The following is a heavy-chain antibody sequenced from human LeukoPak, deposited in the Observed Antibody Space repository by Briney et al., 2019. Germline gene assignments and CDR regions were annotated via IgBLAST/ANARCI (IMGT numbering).Heavy chain of an antibody. D-gene: IGHD3-3*01. CDR1: GFTFGDYA. CDR3: TRCRTIFGVFSRFDP. Sequence: GGSLRLSCTASGFTFGDYAMSWFRQAPGKGLEWVGFIRSKAYGGTTEYAASVKGRFTISRDDSKSIAYLQMNSLKTEDTAVYYCTRCRTIFGVFSRFDPWGQGTLVTVSS. V-gene: IGHV3-49*03. J-gene: IGHJ5*02. CDR2: IRSKAYGGTT.